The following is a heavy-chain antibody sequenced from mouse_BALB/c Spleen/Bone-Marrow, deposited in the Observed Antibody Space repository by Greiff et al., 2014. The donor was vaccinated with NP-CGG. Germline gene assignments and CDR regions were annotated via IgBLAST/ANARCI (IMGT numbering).Heavy chain of an antibody. CDR2: IYPESGST. V-gene: IGHV1-84*02. J-gene: IGHJ4*01. CDR3: ANLGRYAMDY. CDR1: GYTFTDYY. D-gene: IGHD3-1*01. Sequence: QVQLQQSGPELVKPGASVKISCKASGYTFTDYYINWVKQKPGQGLEWIGWIYPESGSTKYNEEFKGKATLTVDTSSSTAYMQLSSLTSEDTAVYFCANLGRYAMDYWGQGTSVTVSS.